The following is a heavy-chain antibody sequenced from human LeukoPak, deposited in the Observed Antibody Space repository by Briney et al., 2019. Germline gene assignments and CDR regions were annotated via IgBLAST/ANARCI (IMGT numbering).Heavy chain of an antibody. D-gene: IGHD6-13*01. CDR1: GFTFSSYW. CDR2: IKQDGSEK. J-gene: IGHJ4*02. Sequence: GGSLRLSCAASGFTFSSYWMSWVRQAPGKGLEWVANIKQDGSEKYYVDSVKGRFTISRGNAKNSLYLQMNSLRAEDTAVYYCAREAGVRGYSSSWNNPYYFDYWGQGTLVTVSS. CDR3: AREAGVRGYSSSWNNPYYFDY. V-gene: IGHV3-7*05.